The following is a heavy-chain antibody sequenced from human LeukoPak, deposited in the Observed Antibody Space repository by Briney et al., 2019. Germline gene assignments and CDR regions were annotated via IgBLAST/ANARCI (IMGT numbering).Heavy chain of an antibody. D-gene: IGHD2-2*01. CDR2: ISAYNGNT. CDR1: GYTFTSYG. J-gene: IGHJ6*03. V-gene: IGHV1-18*04. Sequence: ASVKVSCKASGYTFTSYGISWVRQAPGQGLEWMGWISAYNGNTNYAQKLQGRVTMTTDTSTSTAYMELRSLRSDDTAVYYCAREPAAYIDYYYMDVWGKGTTVTVSS. CDR3: AREPAAYIDYYYMDV.